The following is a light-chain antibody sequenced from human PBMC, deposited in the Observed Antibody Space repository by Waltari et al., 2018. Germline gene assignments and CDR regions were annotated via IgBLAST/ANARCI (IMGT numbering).Light chain of an antibody. Sequence: ASQTVSSISLSWYQQKPGQAPRLLNYGASSRATGIPDRFSCSGSGTDFTLTISRLEPEDFAVYYCQQYDGLVVTFGGGTKVEI. CDR2: GAS. CDR1: QTVSSIS. CDR3: QQYDGLVVT. J-gene: IGKJ4*01. V-gene: IGKV3-20*01.